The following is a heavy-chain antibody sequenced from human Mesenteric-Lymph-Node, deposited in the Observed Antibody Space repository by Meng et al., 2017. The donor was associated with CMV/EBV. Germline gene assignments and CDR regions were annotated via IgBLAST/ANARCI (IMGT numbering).Heavy chain of an antibody. D-gene: IGHD3-10*01. J-gene: IGHJ4*02. Sequence: CHFSGFSLRSRGVGVGWIRQPPGKALEWLALIYWDDDKLYSPSLKSRLTITKGTSKNQVVLTMTNMDPLDTATHYCAHTGGSGSFPYWGQGILVTVSS. CDR2: IYWDDDK. CDR1: GFSLRSRGVG. V-gene: IGHV2-5*02. CDR3: AHTGGSGSFPY.